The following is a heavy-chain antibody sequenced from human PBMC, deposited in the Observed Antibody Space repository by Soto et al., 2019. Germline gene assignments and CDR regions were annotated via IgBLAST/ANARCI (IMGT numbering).Heavy chain of an antibody. Sequence: LQTLSLTCALRGDSVSSYRSSSNWIRQSPSRGLEWLGRTYYRSKWYNDYAVSVKSRITINPDTSKNQFSLQLNSVTPEDTAVYYCARVWVVVAASAFDIWGQGTMVTVSS. V-gene: IGHV6-1*01. CDR1: GDSVSSYRSS. J-gene: IGHJ3*02. CDR2: TYYRSKWYN. D-gene: IGHD2-15*01. CDR3: ARVWVVVAASAFDI.